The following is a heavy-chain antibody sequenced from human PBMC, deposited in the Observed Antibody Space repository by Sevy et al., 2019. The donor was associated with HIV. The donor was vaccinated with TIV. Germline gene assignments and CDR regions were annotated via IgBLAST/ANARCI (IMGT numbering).Heavy chain of an antibody. CDR3: ARGKSGYGYALNY. J-gene: IGHJ4*02. CDR1: GFSVNSNY. Sequence: GGSLRLSCAASGFSVNSNYMTWVRQAPGKGLEGVSVIYSDETTYHADSVKDRITISRDNSKNMLYLQMSSLRAEDTAIYYCARGKSGYGYALNYWGQGTLVTVSS. V-gene: IGHV3-66*01. D-gene: IGHD5-18*01. CDR2: IYSDETT.